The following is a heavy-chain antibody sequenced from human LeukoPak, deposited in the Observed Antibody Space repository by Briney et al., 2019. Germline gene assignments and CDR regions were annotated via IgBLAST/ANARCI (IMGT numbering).Heavy chain of an antibody. CDR3: AKVPLGYCSSTSCYVPFDY. CDR2: ISGSGGST. Sequence: GGSLRLSSVASGFTFSTYGMSRVRQAPGKGLEWVSAISGSGGSTYYADSVKGRFTISRDNSKNTLYLQMNSLRAEDTAVYYCAKVPLGYCSSTSCYVPFDYWGQGTLVTVSS. CDR1: GFTFSTYG. V-gene: IGHV3-23*01. D-gene: IGHD2-2*01. J-gene: IGHJ4*02.